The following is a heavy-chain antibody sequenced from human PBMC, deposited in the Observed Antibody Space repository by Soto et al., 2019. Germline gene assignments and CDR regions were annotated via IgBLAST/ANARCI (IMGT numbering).Heavy chain of an antibody. CDR2: ISAYKGNT. CDR3: ARFVASAFDQQDIDY. Sequence: ASVQVSCKASGYTFTSYSISWVRQALGQGIEKMGWISAYKGNTNYTQKIQGRVTMTTDKSTSTAYMELRSLRSDYMALYYFARFVASAFDQQDIDYWGQGTLVTDSS. V-gene: IGHV1-18*03. J-gene: IGHJ4*02. CDR1: GYTFTSYS. D-gene: IGHD6-13*01.